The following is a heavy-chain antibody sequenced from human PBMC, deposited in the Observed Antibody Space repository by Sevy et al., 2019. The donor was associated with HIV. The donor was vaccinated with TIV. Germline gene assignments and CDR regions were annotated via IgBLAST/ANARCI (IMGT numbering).Heavy chain of an antibody. D-gene: IGHD6-13*01. Sequence: ASVKVSCKASGVTFSNYAISWVRQAPGQGLEWMGGIIPMFGTPSYAQKFQGRVTITADESTSTAYMELTSLRSEDTAVYYCARDSLYSTNWAFHYWGQGPLVTVSS. V-gene: IGHV1-69*13. CDR2: IIPMFGTP. CDR1: GVTFSNYA. CDR3: ARDSLYSTNWAFHY. J-gene: IGHJ4*02.